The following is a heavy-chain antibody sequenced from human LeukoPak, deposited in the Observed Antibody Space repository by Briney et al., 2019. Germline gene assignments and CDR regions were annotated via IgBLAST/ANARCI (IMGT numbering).Heavy chain of an antibody. V-gene: IGHV3-72*01. J-gene: IGHJ4*02. D-gene: IGHD3-22*01. Sequence: LGGSLRLSCAASGFTFSDHYMDWVRQAPGKGLEWVGRTRNKANSYTTVYAASVKGRFTISRDESENSLLLQMNSLKTEDTAAYYCAKGSYYDSSGSFYFDYWGQGTLVTVSS. CDR3: AKGSYYDSSGSFYFDY. CDR2: TRNKANSYTT. CDR1: GFTFSDHY.